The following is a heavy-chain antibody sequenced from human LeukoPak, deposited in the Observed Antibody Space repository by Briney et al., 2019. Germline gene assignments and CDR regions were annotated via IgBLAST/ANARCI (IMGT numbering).Heavy chain of an antibody. CDR1: GYTFTSYY. CDR2: INPSGGST. CDR3: AREASPFRPQLGYCSSTSCGAWEGVPDY. J-gene: IGHJ4*02. D-gene: IGHD2-2*01. V-gene: IGHV1-46*01. Sequence: GASVKVSCKASGYTFTSYYMHWVRQAPGQGLEWMGIINPSGGSTSYAQKFQGRVTMTRDMSTSTVYMELSSLRSEDTAVYYCAREASPFRPQLGYCSSTSCGAWEGVPDYWGQGTLVTVSS.